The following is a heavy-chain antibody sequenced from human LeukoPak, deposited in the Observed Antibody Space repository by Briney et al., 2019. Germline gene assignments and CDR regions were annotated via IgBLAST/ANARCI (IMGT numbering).Heavy chain of an antibody. D-gene: IGHD3-3*01. V-gene: IGHV3-30-3*01. CDR2: ISYDGSNK. CDR1: GFTFSSYA. CDR3: ARGLRFLEWLSEGAVDY. J-gene: IGHJ4*02. Sequence: PGGSLRLSCAASGFTFSSYAMHWVRQAPGKGLEWVAVISYDGSNKYYADSVKGRFTISRDNSKNTLYLQMNSLRAEDTAVYYCARGLRFLEWLSEGAVDYWGQGTLVTVSS.